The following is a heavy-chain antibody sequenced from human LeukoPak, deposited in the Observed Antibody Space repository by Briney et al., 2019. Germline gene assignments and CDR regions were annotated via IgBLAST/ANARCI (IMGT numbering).Heavy chain of an antibody. CDR1: GFTFSSYA. V-gene: IGHV3-23*01. D-gene: IGHD6-13*01. J-gene: IGHJ4*02. CDR2: ISGSGGST. Sequence: GGSLRLSCAASGFTFSSYAMSWVRQAPGKGLEWVSAISGSGGSTYYADSVKGRFTISRDNSKNKLYLQMNSLRAEDTAVYYCAKTKAHSSSWYYFDYWGQGTLVTVSS. CDR3: AKTKAHSSSWYYFDY.